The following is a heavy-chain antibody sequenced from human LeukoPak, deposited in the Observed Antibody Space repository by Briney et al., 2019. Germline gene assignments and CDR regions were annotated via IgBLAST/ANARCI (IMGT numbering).Heavy chain of an antibody. D-gene: IGHD3-3*02. J-gene: IGHJ3*02. CDR3: AADLQAFAFDI. CDR1: GGSISSGGYY. V-gene: IGHV4-31*03. CDR2: IYYSGST. Sequence: SETLSLTCTVSGGSISSGGYYWRWIRQHPGKGLEWIGYIYYSGSTFHNPSLKSRVTISVDTSKNQFSLKLNSVTAADTAVYYCAADLQAFAFDIWGQGTVVTVSS.